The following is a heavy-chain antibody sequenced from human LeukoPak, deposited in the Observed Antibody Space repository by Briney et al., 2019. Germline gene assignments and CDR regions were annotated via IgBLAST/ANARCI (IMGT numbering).Heavy chain of an antibody. V-gene: IGHV3-7*01. CDR2: INDDGFGT. D-gene: IGHD5-24*01. J-gene: IGHJ4*02. CDR3: ARYGSNWAFDY. Sequence: GGSLSLPCAVSGLLLSIYCVSWVRQSPGKGLEWVANINDDGFGTYSVDSVRGRFTISRDNAKNSLFLQMNSLRAEDTAVYYCARYGSNWAFDYWGQGTLVTVSS. CDR1: GLLLSIYC.